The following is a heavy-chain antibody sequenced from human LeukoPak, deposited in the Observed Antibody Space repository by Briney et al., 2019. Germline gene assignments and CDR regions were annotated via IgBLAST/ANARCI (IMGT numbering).Heavy chain of an antibody. CDR3: ARGLTLVYGSGSYH. J-gene: IGHJ4*02. D-gene: IGHD3-10*01. CDR2: ISTRSGYK. Sequence: NPGGSLRLSCAASGFTFSDYYMSWIRQAPGKGLEWVSYISTRSGYKNYEDSVKGRFTISRDNAKNSVYLQMNSLRDEDTAVYYCARGLTLVYGSGSYHWGQGTLVTVSS. CDR1: GFTFSDYY. V-gene: IGHV3-11*06.